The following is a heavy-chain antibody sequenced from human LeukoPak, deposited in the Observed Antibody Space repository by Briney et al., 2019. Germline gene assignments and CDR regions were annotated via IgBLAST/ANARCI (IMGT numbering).Heavy chain of an antibody. D-gene: IGHD3-10*01. J-gene: IGHJ6*02. V-gene: IGHV1-8*01. CDR3: ARGLSADYYGSGSLTNMDV. CDR1: GYTFTSYD. CDR2: MNPNSGNT. Sequence: ASVKVSCKASGYTFTSYDINWVRQAAGQGLEWMGWMNPNSGNTGYAQKFQGRVTMTRNTSISTAYMELSSLRSEDTAVYYCARGLSADYYGSGSLTNMDVWSQGTTVTVSS.